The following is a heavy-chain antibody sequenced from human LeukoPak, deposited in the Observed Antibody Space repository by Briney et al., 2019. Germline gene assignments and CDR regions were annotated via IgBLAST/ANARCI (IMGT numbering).Heavy chain of an antibody. V-gene: IGHV3-23*01. Sequence: GGSLRLSCVASGFSFNNYAMNWVRQAPGKGLEWVSLIIGSSGSTFYADSVKGRFTISRDKSKSTLYLQMNSLRAEDTAVYYCAKGAYDYVEIAYFDYWGQGSLVTVSS. CDR2: IIGSSGST. J-gene: IGHJ4*02. CDR1: GFSFNNYA. CDR3: AKGAYDYVEIAYFDY. D-gene: IGHD5-12*01.